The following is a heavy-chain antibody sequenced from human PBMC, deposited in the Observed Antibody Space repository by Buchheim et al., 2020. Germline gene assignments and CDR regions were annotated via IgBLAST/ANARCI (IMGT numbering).Heavy chain of an antibody. CDR3: ASSGGSLGESYYYYGMDV. CDR1: GFTFSSYA. Sequence: VQLLESGGGLVQPGGSLRLSCAASGFTFSSYAMSWVRQAPGKGLEWVAVISYDGSNKYYADSVKGRFTISRDNSKNTLYLQMNSLRAEDTAVYYCASSGGSLGESYYYYGMDVWGQGTT. D-gene: IGHD1-26*01. CDR2: ISYDGSNK. J-gene: IGHJ6*02. V-gene: IGHV3-30-3*01.